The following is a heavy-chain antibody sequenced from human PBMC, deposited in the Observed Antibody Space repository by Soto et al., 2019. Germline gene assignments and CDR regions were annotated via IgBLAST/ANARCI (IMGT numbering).Heavy chain of an antibody. D-gene: IGHD2-21*02. V-gene: IGHV1-69*01. CDR3: ARSAVGVTAILHFDY. CDR1: GGTFSSYA. J-gene: IGHJ4*02. Sequence: QVQLVQSGAEVKKPGSSVKVSCTASGGTFSSYAISWVRQAPGQGLEWMGGIIPIFGTANYAQKFQGRVTITADESTSTAYMELSSLRSEDTAVYYCARSAVGVTAILHFDYWGQGTLVTVSS. CDR2: IIPIFGTA.